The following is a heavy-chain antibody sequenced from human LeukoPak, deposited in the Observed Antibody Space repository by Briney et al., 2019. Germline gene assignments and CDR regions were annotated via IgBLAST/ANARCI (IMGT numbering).Heavy chain of an antibody. J-gene: IGHJ4*02. D-gene: IGHD1-26*01. CDR2: ISSSSSYI. CDR3: ARESPWEPADY. Sequence: GSLRLSCAGSGFTFSRYSMNWVRQAPGEGLEWVSSISSSSSYIYYADSVKGRFTISRDNAKNSLYLQMNSLRAEDTAVYYCARESPWEPADYWGQGTLVTVSS. V-gene: IGHV3-21*01. CDR1: GFTFSRYS.